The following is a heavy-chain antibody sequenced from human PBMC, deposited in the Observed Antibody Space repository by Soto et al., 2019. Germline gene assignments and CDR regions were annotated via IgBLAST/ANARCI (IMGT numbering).Heavy chain of an antibody. CDR3: ARDQAVAGSDFDY. Sequence: VQLLESGGGLVRPGGSLRLSCAASGFTFSSYAMTWVRQAPGKGLEWVSGVSGTGGSAYYADSVKGRFTISRDKYTNTLYLHMNSLRAEDTAVYYCARDQAVAGSDFDYWGQGTLVTVSS. J-gene: IGHJ4*02. CDR2: VSGTGGSA. D-gene: IGHD6-19*01. CDR1: GFTFSSYA. V-gene: IGHV3-23*01.